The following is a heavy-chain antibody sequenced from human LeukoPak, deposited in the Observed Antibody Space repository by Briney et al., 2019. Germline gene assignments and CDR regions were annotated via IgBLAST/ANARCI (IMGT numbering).Heavy chain of an antibody. V-gene: IGHV1-46*01. J-gene: IGHJ4*02. CDR3: ARGSGSYNS. Sequence: ASVKVSCKASGYTFTSYYMHWVRQAPGQGLEWMGIINPSGGSTSYAQKFQGRVTMTRDMSTSTAYMELRSLRSDDTAVYYCARGSGSYNSWGQGTLVTVSS. CDR1: GYTFTSYY. CDR2: INPSGGST. D-gene: IGHD1-26*01.